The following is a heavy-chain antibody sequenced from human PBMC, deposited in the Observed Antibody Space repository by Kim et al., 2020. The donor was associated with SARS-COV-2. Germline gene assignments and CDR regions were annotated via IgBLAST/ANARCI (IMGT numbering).Heavy chain of an antibody. CDR1: GFTFSSYA. Sequence: GGSLRLSCAASGFTFSSYAMSWVRQAPGKGLEWVSAISGSGGSTYYADSVKGRFTISRDNSKNTLYLQMNSLRAEDTAVYYCAKGRGIFGVASYYFDYWGQGTLVTVSS. CDR2: ISGSGGST. CDR3: AKGRGIFGVASYYFDY. V-gene: IGHV3-23*01. J-gene: IGHJ4*02. D-gene: IGHD3-3*01.